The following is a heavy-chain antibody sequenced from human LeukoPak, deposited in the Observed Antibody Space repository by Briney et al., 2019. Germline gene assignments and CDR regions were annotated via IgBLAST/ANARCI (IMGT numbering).Heavy chain of an antibody. CDR3: ARDQAPFV. V-gene: IGHV3-7*01. J-gene: IGHJ4*02. Sequence: GGTLRLSCAASGFTFSSHGMTWVRQAPGKGLERVAQIKHDGSEKYYVDSVKGRFTISRDNAKNSLYLQMNSLRADDTAVYFCARDQAPFVWGQGILVTVSS. CDR1: GFTFSSHG. CDR2: IKHDGSEK.